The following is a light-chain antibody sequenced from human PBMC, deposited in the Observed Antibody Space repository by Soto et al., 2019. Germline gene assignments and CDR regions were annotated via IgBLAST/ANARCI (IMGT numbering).Light chain of an antibody. V-gene: IGKV1-6*01. CDR1: QHIRND. J-gene: IGKJ1*01. CDR3: LQDYAFPWT. CDR2: SSS. Sequence: AIRMTQSPSSLSASVGDRVTITCRASQHIRNDLGWYQQKPGRAPKLLIYSSSTLQSGVPSRFNGSGSGTAFTLSISSLQPEDFATYYCLQDYAFPWTFGQGTNVEVK.